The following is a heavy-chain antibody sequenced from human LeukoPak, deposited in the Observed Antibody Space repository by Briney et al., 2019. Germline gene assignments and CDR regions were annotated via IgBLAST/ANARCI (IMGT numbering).Heavy chain of an antibody. Sequence: ASVKVSCKASGYTFTSYAMHWARQAPGQRLEWMGWINAGNGNTKYSQKFQGRVTITRDTSASTAYMELSSLRSEDTAVYYCARAPTYYYGSGSYYNLDYWGQGTLVTVSS. V-gene: IGHV1-3*01. CDR1: GYTFTSYA. CDR2: INAGNGNT. D-gene: IGHD3-10*01. J-gene: IGHJ4*02. CDR3: ARAPTYYYGSGSYYNLDY.